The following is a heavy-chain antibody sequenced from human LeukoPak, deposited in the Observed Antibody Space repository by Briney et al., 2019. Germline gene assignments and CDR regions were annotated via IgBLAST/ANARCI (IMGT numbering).Heavy chain of an antibody. J-gene: IGHJ4*02. D-gene: IGHD2-21*02. CDR1: GGSFSGYY. Sequence: SETLSLTCAVYGGSFSGYYWSWIRQPPGKGLEWTGEVNHSGSTNYNPSLKSRVTISVDTSKNQFSLKLSSVTAADTAVYYCARRLCGGDCYSTFSYWGQGTLVTVSS. CDR3: ARRLCGGDCYSTFSY. CDR2: VNHSGST. V-gene: IGHV4-34*01.